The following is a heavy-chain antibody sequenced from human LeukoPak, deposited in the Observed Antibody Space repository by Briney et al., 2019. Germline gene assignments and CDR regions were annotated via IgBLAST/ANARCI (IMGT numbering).Heavy chain of an antibody. V-gene: IGHV3-30-3*01. CDR1: GFTFSSYA. CDR2: ISYDGSNK. CDR3: AKSDGSGSFGPNWFDP. D-gene: IGHD3-10*01. J-gene: IGHJ5*02. Sequence: PGGSLRLSCAASGFTFSSYAMHWVRQAPGKGLEWVAVISYDGSNKYCADSVKGRFTISRDNSKNTVYLQMNSLRAEDTAVYYCAKSDGSGSFGPNWFDPWGQGTLVTVSS.